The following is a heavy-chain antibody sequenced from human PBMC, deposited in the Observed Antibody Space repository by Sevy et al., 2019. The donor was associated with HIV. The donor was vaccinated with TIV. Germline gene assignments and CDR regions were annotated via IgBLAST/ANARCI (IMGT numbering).Heavy chain of an antibody. Sequence: GGSLRLSCAASGFTFSSYGMHWVRQAPGKGLEWVAVISNDGSNKYYADSVKGRFTISRDNSKNTLYLQMNSLRAEDTAVYYCAKAYDSSGSLGDFDYWGQGTLVTVSS. CDR3: AKAYDSSGSLGDFDY. V-gene: IGHV3-30*18. CDR2: ISNDGSNK. D-gene: IGHD3-22*01. J-gene: IGHJ4*02. CDR1: GFTFSSYG.